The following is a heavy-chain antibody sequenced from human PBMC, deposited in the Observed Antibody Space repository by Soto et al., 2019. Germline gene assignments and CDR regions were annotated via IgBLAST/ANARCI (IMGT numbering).Heavy chain of an antibody. CDR3: ATPAWIQLWSFNY. Sequence: LGESLKISCKGSGYSFTSYWIGWVRQMPGKGLEWMGTIYPNDSDTRYSPSFQGHVTISVDKSISTAYLQWSSLKASDTAMYYCATPAWIQLWSFNYWGQGTLVTVSS. D-gene: IGHD5-18*01. V-gene: IGHV5-51*01. J-gene: IGHJ4*02. CDR1: GYSFTSYW. CDR2: IYPNDSDT.